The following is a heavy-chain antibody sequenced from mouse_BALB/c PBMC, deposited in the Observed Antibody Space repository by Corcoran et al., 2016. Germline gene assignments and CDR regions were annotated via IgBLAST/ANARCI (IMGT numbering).Heavy chain of an antibody. Sequence: QVQLQPSGAELMKPGTSVKISCKATGYTFSSYWIEWVKQRPGHGLEWIGEILPGSGTTNYNEKFKGKATFTADTSSNTAYMQLSSLPSEDSAVYYCARDDYDGRRVAYWGQGTLVTVSA. CDR3: ARDDYDGRRVAY. V-gene: IGHV1-9*01. D-gene: IGHD2-4*01. CDR2: ILPGSGTT. CDR1: GYTFSSYW. J-gene: IGHJ3*01.